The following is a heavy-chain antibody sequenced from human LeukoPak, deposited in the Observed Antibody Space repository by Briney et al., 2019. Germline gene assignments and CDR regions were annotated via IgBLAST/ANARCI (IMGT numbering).Heavy chain of an antibody. CDR2: INPNSGGT. V-gene: IGHV1-2*02. D-gene: IGHD1-14*01. CDR1: GYSFTGYY. J-gene: IGHJ4*02. Sequence: VKVSCKASGYSFTGYYIHWVRQAPGQGFEWMGWINPNSGGTKYEQKFQGRVTMTRDTSIGTAHTQLSRLRSDDTAVYYCAKATESHHNLDYWGQGTLVTVSS. CDR3: AKATESHHNLDY.